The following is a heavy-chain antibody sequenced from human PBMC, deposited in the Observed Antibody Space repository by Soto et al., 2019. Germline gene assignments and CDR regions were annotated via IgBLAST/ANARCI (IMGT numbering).Heavy chain of an antibody. D-gene: IGHD6-19*01. Sequence: SETLSLTCTVAGHSINSDYYWGWIRQPPGKGLEWIGSIYPGGGTYYNPSLKSRVTISIDTSKNQFSLRLTSVTAADTARYYCARMYSSGSGWVHPWGQGTLVTVSS. CDR1: GHSINSDYY. V-gene: IGHV4-38-2*02. J-gene: IGHJ5*02. CDR2: IYPGGGT. CDR3: ARMYSSGSGWVHP.